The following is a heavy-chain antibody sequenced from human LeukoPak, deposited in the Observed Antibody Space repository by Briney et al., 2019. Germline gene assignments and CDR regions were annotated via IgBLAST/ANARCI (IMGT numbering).Heavy chain of an antibody. CDR2: ISHSGIT. CDR3: ARDPQGSSGWYIGDY. V-gene: IGHV4-38-2*02. CDR1: GYSISSGYY. D-gene: IGHD6-19*01. Sequence: PSETLSLTCTVSGYSISSGYYWGWIRQPPGKGLECIGTISHSGITYYNPSLKSRVTISVDKSKNQFSLKLSSVTAADTAVYYCARDPQGSSGWYIGDYWGQGTLVTVSS. J-gene: IGHJ4*02.